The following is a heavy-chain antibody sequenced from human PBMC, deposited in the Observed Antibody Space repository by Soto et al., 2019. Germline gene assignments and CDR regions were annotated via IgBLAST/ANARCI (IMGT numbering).Heavy chain of an antibody. J-gene: IGHJ6*02. CDR1: GFPFNNYA. V-gene: IGHV3-74*01. CDR2: LNEDGSFT. CDR3: ARDLSGRADV. Sequence: GGSLRLSCAGSGFPFNNYAINWVRQVPGKGLVWVSRLNEDGSFTTYADSVKGRFTISRDNAKKTLYLQMNSLRAEDTAVYYCARDLSGRADVWGQGTTVTVSS. D-gene: IGHD3-10*01.